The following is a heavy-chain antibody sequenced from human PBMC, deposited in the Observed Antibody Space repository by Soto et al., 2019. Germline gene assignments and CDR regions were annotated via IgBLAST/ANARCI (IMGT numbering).Heavy chain of an antibody. D-gene: IGHD2-8*01. CDR3: ARDFNCTRRCIDVFDI. CDR2: INPNSGGT. Sequence: GASVKVSCKASGYTFTGYYMHWVRQAPGQGLEWMGWINPNSGGTNYAQKFQGWVTMTRDTSISTAYMELSRLRSDDTAVYYCARDFNCTRRCIDVFDIWGQGTMVTVSS. V-gene: IGHV1-2*04. J-gene: IGHJ3*02. CDR1: GYTFTGYY.